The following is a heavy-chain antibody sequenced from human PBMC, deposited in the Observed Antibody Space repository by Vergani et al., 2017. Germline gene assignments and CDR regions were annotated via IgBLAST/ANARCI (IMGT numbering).Heavy chain of an antibody. CDR1: AFTFSRYW. V-gene: IGHV3-7*03. Sequence: EVQLVESGGGLVQPGGSLRVSCAASAFTFSRYWMSWVRQAPGKVLEWVANIKEDGSEKYYVDSVKGRFTISRDNAKNSLYLQMNSLRAEDTAVYYCAGVYYYAFDYWGQGTLVTVSS. D-gene: IGHD3-10*01. CDR3: AGVYYYAFDY. J-gene: IGHJ4*02. CDR2: IKEDGSEK.